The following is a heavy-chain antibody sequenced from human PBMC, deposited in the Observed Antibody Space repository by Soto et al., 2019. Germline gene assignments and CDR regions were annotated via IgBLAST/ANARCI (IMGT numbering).Heavy chain of an antibody. V-gene: IGHV1-46*03. CDR3: AREGGCSGGSCYRHAFDI. CDR2: INPSGGST. D-gene: IGHD2-15*01. Sequence: ASVKVSCRASGYTFTSYYMHWVRQAPGQGLEWMGIINPSGGSTSYAQKFQGRVTMTRDTSTSTVYMELSSLRSEDTAVYYCAREGGCSGGSCYRHAFDIWGQGTMVTVS. CDR1: GYTFTSYY. J-gene: IGHJ3*02.